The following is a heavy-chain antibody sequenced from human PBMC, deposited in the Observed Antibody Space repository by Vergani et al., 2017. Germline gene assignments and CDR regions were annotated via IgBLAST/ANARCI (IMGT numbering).Heavy chain of an antibody. CDR3: ARGEYCSGGSCYFFAHYYGMDV. CDR2: IYPGDSDT. CDR1: GYSFTSYW. D-gene: IGHD2-15*01. J-gene: IGHJ6*02. Sequence: EVQLVQSGAEVKTPGESLKISCKGSGYSFTSYWIGWVRQRPGKGLEWMGIIYPGDSDTRYSPSFQGQVTLSADKSISTAYLQWSSLKASDTAMYYCARGEYCSGGSCYFFAHYYGMDVWGQGTTVTVSS. V-gene: IGHV5-51*03.